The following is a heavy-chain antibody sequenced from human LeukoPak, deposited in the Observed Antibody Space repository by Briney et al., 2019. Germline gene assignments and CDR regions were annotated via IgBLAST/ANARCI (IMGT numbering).Heavy chain of an antibody. CDR2: IYYSGST. J-gene: IGHJ4*02. Sequence: SETLSLTCTVSGGSISSYYWSWIRQPPGKGLEWIGYIYYSGSTNYNPSLKSRVTISVDTSKNQFSLKLSSVTAADTAVYCCARAGSSGWYYFDYWGQGTLVTVSS. V-gene: IGHV4-59*01. CDR1: GGSISSYY. D-gene: IGHD6-19*01. CDR3: ARAGSSGWYYFDY.